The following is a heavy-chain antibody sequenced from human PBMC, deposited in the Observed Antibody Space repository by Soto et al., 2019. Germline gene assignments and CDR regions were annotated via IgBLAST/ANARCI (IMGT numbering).Heavy chain of an antibody. CDR2: ISGSGGST. Sequence: GGSLRLSCAASGFTFSSYAMSWVRQAPGKGLEWVSAISGSGGSTYYADSVKGRFTISRDNSKNTLYLQMNSLRAEDTAVYYCAKDRRGSSSWPYDAFDIWGQGTMVTVSS. CDR1: GFTFSSYA. CDR3: AKDRRGSSSWPYDAFDI. V-gene: IGHV3-23*01. D-gene: IGHD6-13*01. J-gene: IGHJ3*02.